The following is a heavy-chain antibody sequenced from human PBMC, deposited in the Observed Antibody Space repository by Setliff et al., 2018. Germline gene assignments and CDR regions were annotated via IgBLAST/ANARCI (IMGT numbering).Heavy chain of an antibody. J-gene: IGHJ4*02. CDR3: ARDSGYYLYYFDY. V-gene: IGHV4-39*07. D-gene: IGHD3-22*01. Sequence: SETLSLTCTVSGGSISTTDYYWGWIRQPPGKGLEWIGCVYYSGNTYYSPSLKSRVTMFADTSKNQFSLKVSSVTAADTAVYYCARDSGYYLYYFDYWGQGTLVTVSS. CDR1: GGSISTTDYY. CDR2: VYYSGNT.